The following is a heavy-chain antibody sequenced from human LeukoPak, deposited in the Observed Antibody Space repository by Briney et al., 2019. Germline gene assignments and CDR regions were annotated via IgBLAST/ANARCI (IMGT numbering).Heavy chain of an antibody. D-gene: IGHD3-10*01. CDR1: GYTFTGYY. V-gene: IGHV1-2*04. J-gene: IGHJ6*02. CDR2: INPNSGGT. CDR3: ARADGSGSFYGMDV. Sequence: GASVKVSCKASGYTFTGYYMHWVRQAPGQGLEWMGWINPNSGGTNYAQKFQGWVTMTRDTSISTAYMELGRLRSDDTAVYYCARADGSGSFYGMDVWGQGTTVTVSS.